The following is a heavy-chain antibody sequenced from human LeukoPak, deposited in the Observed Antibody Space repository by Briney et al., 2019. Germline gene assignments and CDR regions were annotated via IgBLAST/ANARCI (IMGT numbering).Heavy chain of an antibody. Sequence: GGSLRLSCEVSGFTLSSYWMSWVRQAPGKGLEWVANINQDGSETYYVDSLNGRFTVSKDNAKQSLYLQMDSLRADDTAVYYCAREDYYDSSGLNWFDPWGQGTLVTVSS. CDR3: AREDYYDSSGLNWFDP. CDR1: GFTLSSYW. D-gene: IGHD3-22*01. V-gene: IGHV3-7*03. CDR2: INQDGSET. J-gene: IGHJ5*02.